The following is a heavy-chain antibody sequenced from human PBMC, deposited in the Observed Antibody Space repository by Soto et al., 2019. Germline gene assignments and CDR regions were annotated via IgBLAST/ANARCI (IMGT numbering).Heavy chain of an antibody. Sequence: GGSLRLSCAASGFTFSSYAMHWVRQAPGKGLEYVSTISTNGGSTYNANSVKGRFTISRDNSKNTLYLQMGSLRAEDTAVYYCAKGWSSFDSWGQGTLVTVSS. D-gene: IGHD6-6*01. V-gene: IGHV3-64*01. J-gene: IGHJ4*02. CDR3: AKGWSSFDS. CDR2: ISTNGGST. CDR1: GFTFSSYA.